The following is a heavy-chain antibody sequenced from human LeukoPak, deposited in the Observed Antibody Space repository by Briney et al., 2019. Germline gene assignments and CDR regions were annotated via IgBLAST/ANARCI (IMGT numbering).Heavy chain of an antibody. CDR2: VRYDGINK. D-gene: IGHD2-2*01. CDR1: GFSFNDYG. Sequence: GGSLRLSCAASGFSFNDYGMHWIRQAPGKGLEWVAFVRYDGINKLYGDSVKGRFTISSDTSTNTLYLQMNSLRVEDTAVYYCARPLVPAAYSNYRGGYVAWGQGTLVTVSS. V-gene: IGHV3-30*02. CDR3: ARPLVPAAYSNYRGGYVA. J-gene: IGHJ4*02.